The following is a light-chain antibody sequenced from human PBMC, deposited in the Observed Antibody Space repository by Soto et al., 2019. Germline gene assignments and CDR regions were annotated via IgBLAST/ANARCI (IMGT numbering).Light chain of an antibody. J-gene: IGLJ2*01. Sequence: QSVLTQPPSPSGTPGQRVTISCSGSSSNIGSNTVNWYQQLPGTAPKLLIYSNNQRPSGVPDRLSGSKSGTSASLAISGLQSEDEADYYCAAWDDSLNGVVFGGGTQLTVL. CDR3: AAWDDSLNGVV. V-gene: IGLV1-44*01. CDR2: SNN. CDR1: SSNIGSNT.